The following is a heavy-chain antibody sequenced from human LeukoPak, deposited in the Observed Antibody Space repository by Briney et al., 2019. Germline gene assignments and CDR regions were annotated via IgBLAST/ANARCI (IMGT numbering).Heavy chain of an antibody. D-gene: IGHD6-13*01. CDR3: ARDMGSSWYGPLDY. Sequence: GGSLRLSCAASGFTFSNYWVNWVRQAPGKGLEWLANIKQDGSQSHYVDSVKGRFTISRDNSKNTLYLQMNSLRDEDTGVYHCARDMGSSWYGPLDYWGQGTLVTVSS. V-gene: IGHV3-7*01. CDR2: IKQDGSQS. J-gene: IGHJ4*02. CDR1: GFTFSNYW.